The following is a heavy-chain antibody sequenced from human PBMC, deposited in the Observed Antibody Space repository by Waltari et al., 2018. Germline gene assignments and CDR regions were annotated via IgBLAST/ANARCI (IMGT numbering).Heavy chain of an antibody. J-gene: IGHJ4*01. Sequence: EVQLVESGGDLLQPGGSLRLSCAASGLPFSTDGMNWVRQAPGKGLEWISYISSRSDAMYYADSVRGRFTISRDNAKNSLYLQMNSLRGEDTAVYYCARGLTILDFWGHGTLVTVSS. CDR1: GLPFSTDG. V-gene: IGHV3-48*04. CDR2: ISSRSDAM. CDR3: ARGLTILDF.